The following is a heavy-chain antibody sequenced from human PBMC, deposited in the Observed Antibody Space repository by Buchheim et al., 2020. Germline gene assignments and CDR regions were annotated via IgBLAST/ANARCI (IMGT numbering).Heavy chain of an antibody. Sequence: EVQMVESGGGLVQPGGSLRLSCAASGFTFSDYSMNWVRQAPGKGLEWITYISSSSSTIYYADSVKGRFTISSDNAKNSLYLQMHSLRDEDTAVYYCARGGLLRGFDYWGQGTL. V-gene: IGHV3-48*02. J-gene: IGHJ4*02. D-gene: IGHD3/OR15-3a*01. CDR2: ISSSSSTI. CDR1: GFTFSDYS. CDR3: ARGGLLRGFDY.